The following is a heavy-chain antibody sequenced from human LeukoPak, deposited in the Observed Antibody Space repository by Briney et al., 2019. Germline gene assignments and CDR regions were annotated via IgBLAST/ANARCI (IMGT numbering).Heavy chain of an antibody. CDR1: GFTFSSYA. CDR2: ISYDGSNK. Sequence: GGSLRLSCAASGFTFSSYAMHWVRQAPGKGLEWVAVISYDGSNKYYADSVKGRFTISRDNSKNTLYLQMNSLRAEDTAVYYCASSIAVAGTIDYWGQGTLVTVSS. V-gene: IGHV3-30-3*01. CDR3: ASSIAVAGTIDY. D-gene: IGHD6-19*01. J-gene: IGHJ4*02.